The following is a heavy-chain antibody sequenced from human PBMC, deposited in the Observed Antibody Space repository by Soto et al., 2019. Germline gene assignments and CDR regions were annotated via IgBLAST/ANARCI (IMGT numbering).Heavy chain of an antibody. V-gene: IGHV4-30-2*01. D-gene: IGHD3-16*01. CDR3: ATYTAFAKYYFDY. Sequence: LSLTCAVSGVSITTNGYSWSWIRQPPGKGLEWIGYIYPSGTIFYNPSLNSRVTISADTSNNQFSLKLTSVTAADTAVYFCATYTAFAKYYFDYWGRGTLVTVSS. J-gene: IGHJ4*02. CDR1: GVSITTNGYS. CDR2: IYPSGTI.